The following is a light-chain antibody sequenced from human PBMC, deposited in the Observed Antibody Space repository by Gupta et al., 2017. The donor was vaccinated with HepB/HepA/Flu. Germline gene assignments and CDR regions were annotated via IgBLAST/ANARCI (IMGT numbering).Light chain of an antibody. CDR2: FHT. CDR3: QVWTGDIDQPV. CDR1: KLRSKA. J-gene: IGLJ3*02. Sequence: SYVVTQPPSVSVAPGETAAITCGGDKLRSKAVHWYQQKPGQAPLMVISFHTSRPSELPERISASKSGDTATLTITRVEAGDEASYYCQVWTGDIDQPVFGGGTRLTAL. V-gene: IGLV3-21*01.